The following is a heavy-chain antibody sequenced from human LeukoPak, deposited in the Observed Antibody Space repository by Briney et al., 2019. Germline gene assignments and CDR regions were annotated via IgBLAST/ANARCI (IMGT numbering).Heavy chain of an antibody. D-gene: IGHD5-18*01. CDR3: AREVYVDTAMAFFDY. CDR2: IYYSGST. J-gene: IGHJ4*02. Sequence: SETLSLTCTVSGGSISSSSYYWGWIRQPPGKGLEWIGSIYYSGSTYYNPSLKSRVTISVDTSKNQFSLKLSSVTAADTAVYYCAREVYVDTAMAFFDYWGQGTLVTVSS. CDR1: GGSISSSSYY. V-gene: IGHV4-39*07.